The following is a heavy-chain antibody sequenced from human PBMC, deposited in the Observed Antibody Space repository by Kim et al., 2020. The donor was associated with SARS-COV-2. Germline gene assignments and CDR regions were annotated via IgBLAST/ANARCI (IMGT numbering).Heavy chain of an antibody. CDR3: ARDPRDYDILADQDDY. Sequence: ASVKVSCKASGYTFTGYYMHWVRQAPGQGLEWMGRINPNSGGTNYAQKFQGRVTMTRDTSISTAYMELSRLRSDDTAVYYCARDPRDYDILADQDDYWAQGTLVTVSS. CDR1: GYTFTGYY. D-gene: IGHD3-9*01. CDR2: INPNSGGT. V-gene: IGHV1-2*06. J-gene: IGHJ4*02.